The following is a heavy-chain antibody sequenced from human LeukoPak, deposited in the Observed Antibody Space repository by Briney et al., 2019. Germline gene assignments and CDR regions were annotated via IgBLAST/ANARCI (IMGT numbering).Heavy chain of an antibody. CDR3: ARGGVMVYAIRCAFDI. V-gene: IGHV4-34*01. J-gene: IGHJ3*02. CDR1: GGSFSGYY. Sequence: PSETLSLTCAVYGGSFSGYYWSWIRQPPGKGLEWIGEINHSGSTNYNPSLKSRVTISVDTSKNQFSLKLSSVTAADTAVYYCARGGVMVYAIRCAFDIWGQGTMVTVSS. D-gene: IGHD2-8*01. CDR2: INHSGST.